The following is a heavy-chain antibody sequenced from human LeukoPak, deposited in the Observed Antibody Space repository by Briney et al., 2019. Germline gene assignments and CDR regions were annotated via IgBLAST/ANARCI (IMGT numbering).Heavy chain of an antibody. J-gene: IGHJ4*02. V-gene: IGHV1-2*02. CDR1: GYTFTGYY. CDR2: INPNSGGT. D-gene: IGHD6-19*01. CDR3: ARDPLAGRIGYSSGWYVFNYFDY. Sequence: ASVKVSCKASGYTFTGYYMHWVRQAPRQGLEWMGWINPNSGGTNYAQKFQGRVTMTRDTSISTAYMELSRLRSDDTAVYYCARDPLAGRIGYSSGWYVFNYFDYWGQGTLVTVSS.